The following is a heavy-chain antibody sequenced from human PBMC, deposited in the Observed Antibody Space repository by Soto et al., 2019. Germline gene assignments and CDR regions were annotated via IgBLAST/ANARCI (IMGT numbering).Heavy chain of an antibody. CDR1: GFTFSNYA. D-gene: IGHD4-4*01. V-gene: IGHV3-9*01. CDR2: ISWNSGTI. J-gene: IGHJ4*02. CDR3: AKDKLYSNYEYYFDH. Sequence: EVQLVESGGGLVQPGRSLRLSCAASGFTFSNYAMHWVRQAPGKGLEWVSGISWNSGTIGYADSVKGRFTISRDNAKNSLYLQMNGLRAEDTALYYCAKDKLYSNYEYYFDHWGQGTLVTVSS.